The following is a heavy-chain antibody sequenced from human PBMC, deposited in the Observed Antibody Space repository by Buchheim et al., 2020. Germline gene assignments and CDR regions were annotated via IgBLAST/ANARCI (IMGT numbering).Heavy chain of an antibody. V-gene: IGHV3-23*01. CDR3: AKDVSRITMVRGVTNFDY. J-gene: IGHJ4*02. CDR2: ISGSGCST. Sequence: EVQLLESGGGLVQPGGSLRLSCAASGFTFSSYAMSWVRQAPGKGLEWVSAISGSGCSTYYADSVKGRFTISRDNSKNTLYLKMNSLRAEDTAVYYCAKDVSRITMVRGVTNFDYWGQGTL. D-gene: IGHD3-10*01. CDR1: GFTFSSYA.